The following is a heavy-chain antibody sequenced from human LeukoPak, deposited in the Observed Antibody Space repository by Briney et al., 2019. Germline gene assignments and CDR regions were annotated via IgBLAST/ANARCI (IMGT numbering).Heavy chain of an antibody. J-gene: IGHJ6*03. D-gene: IGHD2-2*01. Sequence: PSETLSLTCTVSGYSICRGYYWVWIRRPPGKGLEWIGIIYRSGSTNYNPPLKSRVTISVDPAKNQFSLKVNSVTAADTALYYCARGDCSSTICYSPMDVWGKGTTVTVSS. CDR3: ARGDCSSTICYSPMDV. V-gene: IGHV4-38-2*02. CDR2: IYRSGST. CDR1: GYSICRGYY.